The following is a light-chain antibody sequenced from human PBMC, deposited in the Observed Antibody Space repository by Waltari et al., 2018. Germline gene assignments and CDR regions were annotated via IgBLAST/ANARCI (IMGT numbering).Light chain of an antibody. CDR2: GAS. Sequence: ELVMTQSPATLSVSPGERATLSCRASQSVGSNLAWYQQKPGQAPRLLIYGASTRATGIPARFSGSGSGTEFTLSISSLQSEDFAVYYCQQYSNWLLTFGQGTRVEIK. J-gene: IGKJ1*01. CDR3: QQYSNWLLT. V-gene: IGKV3-15*01. CDR1: QSVGSN.